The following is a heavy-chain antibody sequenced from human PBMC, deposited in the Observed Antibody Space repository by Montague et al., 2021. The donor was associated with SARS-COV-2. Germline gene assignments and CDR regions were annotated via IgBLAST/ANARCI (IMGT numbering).Heavy chain of an antibody. J-gene: IGHJ4*02. CDR1: GFTFSSYA. D-gene: IGHD3-9*01. CDR3: ARGYDILTGYLYFDY. CDR2: ISYDGSNK. Sequence: SLRLSCSASGFTFSSYAMHWVRQAPGKGLGWVAVISYDGSNKYYXDSVKGRFTISRDNSKNTLYLQMNSLRAEDTAVYYCARGYDILTGYLYFDYWGQGTLVTVSS. V-gene: IGHV3-30-3*01.